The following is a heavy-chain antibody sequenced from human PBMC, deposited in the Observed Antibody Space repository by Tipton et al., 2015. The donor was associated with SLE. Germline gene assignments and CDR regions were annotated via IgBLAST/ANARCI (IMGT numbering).Heavy chain of an antibody. D-gene: IGHD2-15*01. Sequence: TLSLTCTVSGGSISSYYWSWIRQPPGKGLEWIGEINHSGSTNYNPSLKRRVTISVDTSKNQFSLKLSSVTAADTAVYYCARGGYCSGGSCYDFDYWGQGTLVTVSS. CDR1: GGSISSYY. CDR3: ARGGYCSGGSCYDFDY. CDR2: INHSGST. V-gene: IGHV4-34*01. J-gene: IGHJ4*02.